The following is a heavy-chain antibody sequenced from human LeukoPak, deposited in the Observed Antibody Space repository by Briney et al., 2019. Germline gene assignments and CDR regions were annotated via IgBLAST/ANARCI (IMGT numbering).Heavy chain of an antibody. Sequence: SETLSLTCTVSGGSISSYYWSWIRQPAGKGLEWIGRIYTSGSTNYNPSLKSRVTMSVDTSKNQFSLKLSSVTAADTAVYYCARAGSGYSYGYGVTPSWFDPWGQGTLVTVSS. V-gene: IGHV4-4*07. CDR1: GGSISSYY. CDR2: IYTSGST. CDR3: ARAGSGYSYGYGVTPSWFDP. D-gene: IGHD5-18*01. J-gene: IGHJ5*02.